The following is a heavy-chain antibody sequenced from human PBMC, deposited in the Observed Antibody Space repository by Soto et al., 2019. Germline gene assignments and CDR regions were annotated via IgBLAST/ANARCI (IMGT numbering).Heavy chain of an antibody. D-gene: IGHD2-21*02. V-gene: IGHV1-3*01. CDR2: INAGNGNT. CDR3: ARVFRGGDADCFDP. J-gene: IGHJ5*02. CDR1: GYTFTSYA. Sequence: ASVKVSCKASGYTFTSYAMHWVRQAPGQRLEWMGWINAGNGNTKYSQKFQGRVTITRDTSASTAYMELSSLRSEDMAIYYCARVFRGGDADCFDPWGQGPLVTVSS.